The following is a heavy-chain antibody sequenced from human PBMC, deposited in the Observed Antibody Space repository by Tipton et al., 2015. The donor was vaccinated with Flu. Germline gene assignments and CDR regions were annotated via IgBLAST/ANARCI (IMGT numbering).Heavy chain of an antibody. CDR1: GGSISSYY. D-gene: IGHD3-22*01. CDR3: ARVYYDSSGYLDWYFDL. CDR2: IYTSGST. V-gene: IGHV4-4*07. J-gene: IGHJ2*01. Sequence: TLSLTCTVSGGSISSYYWSWIRQPAGKGLEWIGRIYTSGSTNYNPSLKSRVTMSADTSKNQFSLKLSSVTAADTAVYYCARVYYDSSGYLDWYFDLWGRGTLVTVSS.